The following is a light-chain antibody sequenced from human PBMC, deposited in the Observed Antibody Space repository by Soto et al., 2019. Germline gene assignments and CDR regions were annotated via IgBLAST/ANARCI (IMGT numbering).Light chain of an antibody. CDR3: QQYNSYWT. Sequence: DIQMAQSPSNLSASVGDRVTITCRASPSISSWLAWYQQKPGKAPKLLIYKASSLESGVPSRFSGSGSGTEFTLTISSLQPDDFATYYCQQYNSYWTFGQGTKVDI. CDR2: KAS. V-gene: IGKV1-5*03. CDR1: PSISSW. J-gene: IGKJ1*01.